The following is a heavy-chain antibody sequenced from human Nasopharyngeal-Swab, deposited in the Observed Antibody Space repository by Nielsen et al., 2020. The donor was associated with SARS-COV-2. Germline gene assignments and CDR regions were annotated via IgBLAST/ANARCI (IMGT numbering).Heavy chain of an antibody. CDR1: GYTFTSYA. V-gene: IGHV7-4-1*02. CDR2: INTNTGNP. CDR3: ARDAVLLWFGELSWHYYYYIDV. J-gene: IGHJ6*03. Sequence: ASVKVSCKASGYTFTSYAMNWVRQAPGQGLEWMGGINTNTGNPTYAQGFTGRFVFSLDTSVSTAYLQISSLKAEDTAVYYCARDAVLLWFGELSWHYYYYIDVWGKGTTVTVSS. D-gene: IGHD3-10*01.